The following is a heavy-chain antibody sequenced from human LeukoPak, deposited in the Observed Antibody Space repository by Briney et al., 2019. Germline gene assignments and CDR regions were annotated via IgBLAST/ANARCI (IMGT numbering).Heavy chain of an antibody. CDR1: GGSISSGDYY. Sequence: SETLSLTCTVSGGSISSGDYYWSWIRQPPGKGLEWIGYIYYSGSTYYNPSLKSRVTISVDTSKNQFSLKLSSVTAADTAVYYCATGPRITIFGVVIARGILDYWGQGTLVTVSS. J-gene: IGHJ4*02. CDR2: IYYSGST. CDR3: ATGPRITIFGVVIARGILDY. D-gene: IGHD3-3*01. V-gene: IGHV4-30-4*08.